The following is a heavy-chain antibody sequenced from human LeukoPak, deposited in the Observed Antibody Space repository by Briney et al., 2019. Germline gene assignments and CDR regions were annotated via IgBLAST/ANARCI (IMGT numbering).Heavy chain of an antibody. D-gene: IGHD5-12*01. J-gene: IGHJ3*02. CDR3: AKGLLATITRDDAFDI. CDR2: ISGSGGST. V-gene: IGHV3-23*01. CDR1: GLTFSSYA. Sequence: PGGSLRLSCAASGLTFSSYAMSWVRQAPGKGLEWVSAISGSGGSTYYADSVKGRFTISRDNSKNTLYLQMNSLRAEDTAVYYCAKGLLATITRDDAFDIWGQGTMVTVSS.